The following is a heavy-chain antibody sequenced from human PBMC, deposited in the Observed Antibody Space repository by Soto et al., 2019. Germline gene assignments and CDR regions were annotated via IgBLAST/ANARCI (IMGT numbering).Heavy chain of an antibody. Sequence: EVQLVESGGGLVQPGGSLKVSCAGLGFNFSDSALHWVRQPSGNGLEWIGRIRGRSNKFATSYATSVRGRFSLSRDDSKNPAHLQMNSLRDDDTGVYFCTGRGGDSLQDIWGQGTLVTVSS. CDR2: IRGRSNKFAT. V-gene: IGHV3-73*01. D-gene: IGHD4-17*01. CDR3: TGRGGDSLQDI. CDR1: GFNFSDSA. J-gene: IGHJ4*02.